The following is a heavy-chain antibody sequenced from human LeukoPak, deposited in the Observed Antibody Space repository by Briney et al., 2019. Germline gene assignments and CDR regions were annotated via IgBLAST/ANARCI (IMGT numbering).Heavy chain of an antibody. CDR3: ATEKDLLLDS. V-gene: IGHV1-24*01. CDR2: FDPGDDET. J-gene: IGHJ5*01. D-gene: IGHD1-26*01. CDR1: GYSLSELS. Sequence: GASVKVSCKVSGYSLSELSTHWVRQAPGQGLEWMGGFDPGDDETIYAQKFQGRVTMTGDTSTDTAYLELSSLRSEDTAVNFCATEKDLLLDSWGQGTPVTVSS.